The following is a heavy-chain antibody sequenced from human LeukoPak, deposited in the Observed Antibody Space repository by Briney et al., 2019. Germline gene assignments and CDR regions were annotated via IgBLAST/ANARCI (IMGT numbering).Heavy chain of an antibody. D-gene: IGHD2-15*01. CDR3: ASLSGRTTYYYYYYMDV. V-gene: IGHV3-21*01. CDR1: GFTFSSYS. J-gene: IGHJ6*03. CDR2: ISSSSSYI. Sequence: PGGSLRLSCAASGFTFSSYSMNWVRQAPGKGLEWVSSISSSSSYIYYADSAKGRFTISRDNAKNSLYLQMNSLRAEDTAVYYCASLSGRTTYYYYYYMDVWGKGPRSPSP.